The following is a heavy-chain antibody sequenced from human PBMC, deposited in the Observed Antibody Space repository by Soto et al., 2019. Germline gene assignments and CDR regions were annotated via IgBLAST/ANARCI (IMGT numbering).Heavy chain of an antibody. CDR2: ISGSEDRT. CDR3: GRTYTGG. V-gene: IGHV3-23*01. J-gene: IGHJ4*02. Sequence: LQSGGGVVQPGESLRLSCAASGFSLRDHALSWVRQAAGGGLEWVSGISGSEDRTNYADFVRGRFIISKDRAKYTLYLDMSGLRVDDTAVYFCGRTYTGGWGQGTLVTVSS. CDR1: GFSLRDHA. D-gene: IGHD3-10*01.